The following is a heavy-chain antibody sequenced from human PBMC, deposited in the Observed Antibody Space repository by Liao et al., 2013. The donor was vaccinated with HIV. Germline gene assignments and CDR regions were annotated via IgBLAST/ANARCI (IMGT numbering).Heavy chain of an antibody. CDR1: GGPFSDYS. CDR3: ASEYRSSLLDPYYWYMCV. CDR2: ITHSGTT. Sequence: VQLQQWGAGLLKPSETLSLSCAVYGGPFSDYSWSWIRRAPGKGLEWLGEITHSGTTDYNPSLKSRITISADTSKNQFSLHLSSVTAADTAVYYCASEYRSSLLDPYYWYMCVWGKGTTVTVSS. D-gene: IGHD2-8*01. J-gene: IGHJ6*04. V-gene: IGHV4-34*01.